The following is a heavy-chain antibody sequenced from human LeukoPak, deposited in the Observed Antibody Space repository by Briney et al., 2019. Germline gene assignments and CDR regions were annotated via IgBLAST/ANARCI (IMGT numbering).Heavy chain of an antibody. J-gene: IGHJ4*02. Sequence: VASVKVSCKASGGTFSSYAMSWVRQAPGKGLEWVSAISGSGGSTYYADSVKGRFTISRDNSRNTLYLQMNSLRAEDTAVYYCAKDLFSGWYSGFDYWGQGTLVTVSS. CDR1: GGTFSSYA. V-gene: IGHV3-23*01. CDR3: AKDLFSGWYSGFDY. CDR2: ISGSGGST. D-gene: IGHD6-19*01.